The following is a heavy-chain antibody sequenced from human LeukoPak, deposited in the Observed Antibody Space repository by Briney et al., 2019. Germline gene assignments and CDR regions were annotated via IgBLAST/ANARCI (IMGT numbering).Heavy chain of an antibody. CDR1: GDSINNNNYY. CDR2: IYYNGRT. Sequence: KPSETLSLTFTVSGDSINNNNYYWGWIRQPPGDGLEWIGNIYYNGRTYYSPSLKSRGTISVDTSNNQFSLKLNSVTAADTAVYYCARITDRTIFGEIMHGFDVWGQGTPVTVSS. CDR3: ARITDRTIFGEIMHGFDV. V-gene: IGHV4-39*01. J-gene: IGHJ3*01. D-gene: IGHD3-3*01.